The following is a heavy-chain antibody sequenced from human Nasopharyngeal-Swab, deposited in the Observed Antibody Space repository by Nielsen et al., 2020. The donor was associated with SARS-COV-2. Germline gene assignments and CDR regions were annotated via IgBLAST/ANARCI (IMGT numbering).Heavy chain of an antibody. CDR1: GGSISSYY. Sequence: SETLSLICTVSGGSISSYYWSWIRQPPGKGLEWIGYIYYSGSTNYNPSLKSRVTISVDTSKNQFSLKLSSVTAADTAVYYCARFLEWFLGDAFDIWGQGTMVTVFS. CDR3: ARFLEWFLGDAFDI. D-gene: IGHD3-3*01. J-gene: IGHJ3*02. CDR2: IYYSGST. V-gene: IGHV4-59*01.